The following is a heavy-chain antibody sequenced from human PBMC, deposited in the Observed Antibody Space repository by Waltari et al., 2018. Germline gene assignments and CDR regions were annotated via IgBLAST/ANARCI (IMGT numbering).Heavy chain of an antibody. J-gene: IGHJ6*02. CDR3: ARDARGYSYVGYYYYGMDV. CDR2: IYYSGST. V-gene: IGHV4-59*01. CDR1: GGSISSYY. Sequence: QVQLQESGPGLVKPSETLSLTCTVSGGSISSYYWSWIRQPPGTGLEWIGYIYYSGSTNYNPSLKSRVTISVDTSKNQFSLKLSSVTAADTAVYYCARDARGYSYVGYYYYGMDVWGQGTTVTVSS. D-gene: IGHD5-18*01.